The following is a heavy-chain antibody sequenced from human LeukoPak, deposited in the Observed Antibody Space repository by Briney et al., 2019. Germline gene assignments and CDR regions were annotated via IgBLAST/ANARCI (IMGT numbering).Heavy chain of an antibody. CDR2: VSGSGPNT. CDR3: ARDHYYGSGSYYTFFDY. Sequence: GGSLRLSCAASGFTFSTYAMTWVRQAPGEGLEWVSSVSGSGPNTYYADSVKGRFTISRDNSKNTLYLQMNSLRAEDTAVYYCARDHYYGSGSYYTFFDYWGQGTLVTVSS. CDR1: GFTFSTYA. D-gene: IGHD3-10*01. J-gene: IGHJ4*02. V-gene: IGHV3-23*01.